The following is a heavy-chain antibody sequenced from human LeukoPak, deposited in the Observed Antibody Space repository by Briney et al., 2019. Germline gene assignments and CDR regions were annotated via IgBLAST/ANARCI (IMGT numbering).Heavy chain of an antibody. CDR3: ARDLERGVSGYSSSWYGDWFDP. CDR2: IYYSGST. Sequence: SETLSLTCTVSGGSISSYYWSWIRQPPGKGLEWIGYIYYSGSTNYNPSLKSRVTISVDTSKNQFSLKLSSVTAADTAVYYCARDLERGVSGYSSSWYGDWFDPWGQGALVTVSS. CDR1: GGSISSYY. D-gene: IGHD6-13*01. V-gene: IGHV4-59*12. J-gene: IGHJ5*02.